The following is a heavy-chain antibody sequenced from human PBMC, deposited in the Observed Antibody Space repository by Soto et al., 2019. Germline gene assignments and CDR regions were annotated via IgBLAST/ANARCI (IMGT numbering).Heavy chain of an antibody. V-gene: IGHV3-21*01. CDR3: ARDLRHYYDSSGYWPDPFYYGMDV. CDR2: ISSSSSYI. D-gene: IGHD3-22*01. J-gene: IGHJ6*02. Sequence: GGSLRLSCAASGFTFSSYSMNWVRQAPGKGLEWVSSISSSSSYIYYADSVKGRFTISRDNAKNSLYLQMNSLRAEDTAVYYCARDLRHYYDSSGYWPDPFYYGMDVWGQGTTVTVSS. CDR1: GFTFSSYS.